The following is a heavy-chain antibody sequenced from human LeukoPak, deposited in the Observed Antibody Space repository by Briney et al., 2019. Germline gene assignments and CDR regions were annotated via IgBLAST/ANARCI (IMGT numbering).Heavy chain of an antibody. V-gene: IGHV4-59*08. CDR3: ATTTYPPYYYYYMDV. CDR1: GGSISSYY. Sequence: SETLSLTCTVSGGSISSYYWSWIRQPPGKGLEWIGYIYYSGSTNYNPSLKSRVTISVDTSKNQFSLKLSSVTAADTAVYYCATTTYPPYYYYYMDVWGKGTTVTVSS. J-gene: IGHJ6*03. D-gene: IGHD1-7*01. CDR2: IYYSGST.